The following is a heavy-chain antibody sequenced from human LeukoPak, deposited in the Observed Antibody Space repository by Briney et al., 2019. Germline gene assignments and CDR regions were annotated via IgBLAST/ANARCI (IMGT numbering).Heavy chain of an antibody. J-gene: IGHJ6*03. V-gene: IGHV1-69*05. D-gene: IGHD1-26*01. Sequence: APVKVSCKSSGDIFNSYSISWVRQAPGQGLEWMGGIIPMFGSADYAQKFQGRVTISTDQSTTIVYMELSSLTFEDTAVYYCARVGRGRGSLPNSHYYMDVWGKGTTVTISS. CDR2: IIPMFGSA. CDR1: GDIFNSYS. CDR3: ARVGRGRGSLPNSHYYMDV.